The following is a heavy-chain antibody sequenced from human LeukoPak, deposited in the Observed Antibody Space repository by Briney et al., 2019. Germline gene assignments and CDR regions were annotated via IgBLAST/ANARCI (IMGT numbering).Heavy chain of an antibody. Sequence: SETLSLTCTVSGGSISSGDYYWSWIRQPPGKGLEWIGYIYYSGSTYYNPSLKSRVTISVDTSKNQFSLKLSSVTAADTAVYYCARLIAADNYFDYWGQGTLVTVPS. V-gene: IGHV4-30-4*01. CDR3: ARLIAADNYFDY. D-gene: IGHD6-13*01. CDR1: GGSISSGDYY. CDR2: IYYSGST. J-gene: IGHJ4*02.